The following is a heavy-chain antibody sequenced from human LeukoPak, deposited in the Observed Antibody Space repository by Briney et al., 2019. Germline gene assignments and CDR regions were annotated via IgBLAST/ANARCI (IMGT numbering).Heavy chain of an antibody. Sequence: KPSETLSLTCTVSGGSISSSSYYWGWIRQPPGKGLEWIGSIYYSGSTYYNPSLKSRVNISVDTSKNQFSLKLSSVTAADTAVYYCARQPTIFGVVDAFDIWGQGTMVTVSS. CDR3: ARQPTIFGVVDAFDI. V-gene: IGHV4-39*01. J-gene: IGHJ3*02. CDR1: GGSISSSSYY. D-gene: IGHD3-3*01. CDR2: IYYSGST.